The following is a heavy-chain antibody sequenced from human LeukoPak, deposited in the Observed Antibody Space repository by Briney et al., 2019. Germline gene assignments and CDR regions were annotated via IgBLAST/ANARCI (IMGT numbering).Heavy chain of an antibody. Sequence: GGSLRLSCAASGFTFSIYWMSWVRQAPGKGLEWVANIKQDGSEKYYVHSVKVRFTISRNNAKNTLYLQMNSLRAEDTAVYYCAREMAQGYGSGSYSPFDYWGQGTLVTVSS. J-gene: IGHJ4*02. CDR2: IKQDGSEK. CDR3: AREMAQGYGSGSYSPFDY. D-gene: IGHD3-10*01. V-gene: IGHV3-7*01. CDR1: GFTFSIYW.